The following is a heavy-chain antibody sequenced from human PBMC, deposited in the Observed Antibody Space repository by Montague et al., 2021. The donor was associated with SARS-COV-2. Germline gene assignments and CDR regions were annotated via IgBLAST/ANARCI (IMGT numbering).Heavy chain of an antibody. CDR1: GGSISSCSYY. Sequence: SETLSLTCTVSGGSISSCSYYWGWIRQPPGKGLEWIGSIYYSGXTXYXXXXKXRVTISVDTSEDQFSLKLSSVTAADTAVYYCARVGRQQLVRLSGMDVWGQGTTVTVSS. V-gene: IGHV4-39*07. CDR3: ARVGRQQLVRLSGMDV. CDR2: IYYSGXT. D-gene: IGHD6-13*01. J-gene: IGHJ6*02.